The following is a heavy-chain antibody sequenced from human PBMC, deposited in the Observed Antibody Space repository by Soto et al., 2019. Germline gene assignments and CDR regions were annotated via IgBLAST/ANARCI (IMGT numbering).Heavy chain of an antibody. CDR2: ISYDGSNK. CDR1: GFTFSSYA. V-gene: IGHV3-30*18. J-gene: IGHJ4*02. Sequence: GGSLRLSCAASGFTFSSYAMHWVRQAPGKGLEWVAVISYDGSNKYNADSVKSRFTISRDNSKNTLYLQMNSLRAEDTAVYYCAKDRVRFAAVAGFDYWGQGTLVTVSS. D-gene: IGHD6-19*01. CDR3: AKDRVRFAAVAGFDY.